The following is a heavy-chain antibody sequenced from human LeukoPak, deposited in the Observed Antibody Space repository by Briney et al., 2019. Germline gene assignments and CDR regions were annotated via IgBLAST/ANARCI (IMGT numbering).Heavy chain of an antibody. CDR1: GGPISSYY. D-gene: IGHD1-1*01. CDR2: IYYSGST. CDR3: ARGNGYYGMDV. V-gene: IGHV4-59*08. Sequence: NPSETLSLTCTVSGGPISSYYWSWIRQPPGKGLEWIGYIYYSGSTNYNPSLKSRVTISVDTSKNQFSLKLSSVTAADTAVYYCARGNGYYGMDVWGQGTTVTVSS. J-gene: IGHJ6*02.